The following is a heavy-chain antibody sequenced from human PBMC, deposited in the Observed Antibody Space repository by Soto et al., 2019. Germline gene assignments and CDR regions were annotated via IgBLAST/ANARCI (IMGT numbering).Heavy chain of an antibody. V-gene: IGHV1-18*01. CDR1: GYTFTSYG. Sequence: QVQLVQSGAEVKKPGASVKVSCKASGYTFTSYGISWVRQPPGQGLEWMGWISAYNGNTNNAQKLQGKITMTTDTSTSTAYNELRSLGSDDAAVYYCARALDCSGGSCYPMDYWYFDLWGRGTLVTVSS. D-gene: IGHD2-15*01. CDR3: ARALDCSGGSCYPMDYWYFDL. J-gene: IGHJ2*01. CDR2: ISAYNGNT.